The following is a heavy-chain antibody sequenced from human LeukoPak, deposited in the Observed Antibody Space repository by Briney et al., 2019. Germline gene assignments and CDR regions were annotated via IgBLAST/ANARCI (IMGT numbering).Heavy chain of an antibody. CDR1: GYTFTAYY. D-gene: IGHD2-2*01. V-gene: IGHV1-2*02. Sequence: ASVKVPCKASGYTFTAYYMHWVRQAPGQGLEWMGWINPHSGGTNFAQKFQGRVTMTRDTSITTAHMELSRLTSDDTAMYYCAREIPCSSSSCLDYWGQGTLVTVSS. CDR3: AREIPCSSSSCLDY. J-gene: IGHJ4*02. CDR2: INPHSGGT.